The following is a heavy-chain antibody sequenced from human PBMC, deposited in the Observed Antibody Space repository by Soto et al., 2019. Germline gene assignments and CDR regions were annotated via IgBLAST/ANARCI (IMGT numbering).Heavy chain of an antibody. D-gene: IGHD6-13*01. V-gene: IGHV3-23*01. CDR1: GFTFSSDA. J-gene: IGHJ6*03. CDR2: ISGSGGST. Sequence: GGSLRLSCAASGFTFSSDAMSWVRQAPGKGLEWVSAISGSGGSTYYADSVKGRFTISRDNSKNTLYLQMNSLRAEDTAVYYCAKTAAGDYYYYMDVWGKGTTVTVSS. CDR3: AKTAAGDYYYYMDV.